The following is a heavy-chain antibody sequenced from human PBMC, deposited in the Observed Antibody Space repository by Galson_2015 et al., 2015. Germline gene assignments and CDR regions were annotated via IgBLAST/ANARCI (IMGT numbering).Heavy chain of an antibody. CDR3: AKEGQPLLWGNFDY. J-gene: IGHJ4*02. V-gene: IGHV3-23*01. D-gene: IGHD3-16*01. CDR2: ISGSGGST. CDR1: GFTFSSYA. Sequence: SLRLSCAASGFTFSSYAMSWVRQAPGKGLEWVSAISGSGGSTYCADSVKGRFTISRDNSKNTLYLQVNSLRAEDTAVYYCAKEGQPLLWGNFDYWGQGTLVTVSS.